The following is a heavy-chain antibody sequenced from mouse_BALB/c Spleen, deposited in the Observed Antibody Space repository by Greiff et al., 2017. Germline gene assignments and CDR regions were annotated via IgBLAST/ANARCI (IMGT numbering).Heavy chain of an antibody. CDR1: GFTFSSYG. CDR3: ARENRYEAMDY. V-gene: IGHV5-6*01. CDR2: ISSGGSYT. J-gene: IGHJ4*01. Sequence: EVKLVESGGDLVKPGGSLKLSCAASGFTFSSYGMSWVRQTPDKRLEWVATISSGGSYTYYPDSVKGRFTISRDNAKNTLYLQMSSLKSEDTAMYYCARENRYEAMDYWGQGTSVTVSS. D-gene: IGHD2-14*01.